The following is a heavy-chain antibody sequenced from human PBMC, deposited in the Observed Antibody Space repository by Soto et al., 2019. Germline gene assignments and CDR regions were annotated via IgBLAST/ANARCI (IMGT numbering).Heavy chain of an antibody. J-gene: IGHJ6*02. V-gene: IGHV3-48*01. CDR2: IGIGSSTK. Sequence: GGSLRLSCAASGFTFRNYGMNWVRQAPGKGLEWVSYIGIGSSTKYYADSVKGRFTISRDNAKNSLYLQMNSLRAEDTAVYYCARDRYSYYDFWSGSLPYYYYGMDVWGQGTTVTVSS. CDR3: ARDRYSYYDFWSGSLPYYYYGMDV. D-gene: IGHD3-3*01. CDR1: GFTFRNYG.